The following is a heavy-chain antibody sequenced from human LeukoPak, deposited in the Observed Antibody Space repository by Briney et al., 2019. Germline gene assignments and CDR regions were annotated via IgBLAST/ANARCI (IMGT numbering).Heavy chain of an antibody. D-gene: IGHD3-22*01. J-gene: IGHJ4*02. Sequence: GGSLRLSCAASGFTFNNNAMSWVRQAPGKGLEWVSAISGSGGSTYYADSVRGRFTISRDNSKNTLYLQMNSLRAEDTAVYYCAKDRTPISTYYYDSSGYFDYWGQGTLVTVSS. CDR1: GFTFNNNA. CDR2: ISGSGGST. CDR3: AKDRTPISTYYYDSSGYFDY. V-gene: IGHV3-23*01.